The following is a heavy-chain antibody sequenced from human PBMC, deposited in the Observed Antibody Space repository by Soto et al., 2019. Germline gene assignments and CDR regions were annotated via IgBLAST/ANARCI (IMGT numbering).Heavy chain of an antibody. D-gene: IGHD3-10*01. J-gene: IGHJ6*02. CDR1: GGSISSDSYY. V-gene: IGHV4-39*01. Sequence: SETLSLTCTVSGGSISSDSYYWGWIRQSPEKGLEWIASISYSGSTYYNPTLKSRLIISVDTSKSQFSLKLSSVTAADTAVYYCARVSGIYYYGMDVWGQGTTVTVSS. CDR2: ISYSGST. CDR3: ARVSGIYYYGMDV.